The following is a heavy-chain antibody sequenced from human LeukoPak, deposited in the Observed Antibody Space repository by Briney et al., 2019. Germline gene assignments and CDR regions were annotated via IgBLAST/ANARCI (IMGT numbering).Heavy chain of an antibody. CDR2: INPSGDST. CDR1: GYTFTSNH. V-gene: IGHV1-46*01. Sequence: GASVKVSCKASGYTFTSNHIHWVRQASGQGLEWMGVINPSGDSTSYAQNFQGRVTMTRDTSTSTVYMELSSLRSEDTAIYYCAKIAASDTGVGYWGQGTLVTVSS. J-gene: IGHJ4*02. CDR3: AKIAASDTGVGY. D-gene: IGHD6-13*01.